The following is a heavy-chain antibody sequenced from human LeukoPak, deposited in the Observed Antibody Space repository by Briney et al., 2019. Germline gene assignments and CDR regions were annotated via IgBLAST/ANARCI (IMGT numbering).Heavy chain of an antibody. CDR3: ARVRGSYSIDY. CDR2: ISNSGNTI. CDR1: GFTFSDYY. D-gene: IGHD1-26*01. V-gene: IGHV3-11*04. J-gene: IGHJ4*02. Sequence: GGSLRLSXAASGFTFSDYYMSWIRQAPGKGLEWVSYISNSGNTIYYADSVRGRFTISRDNAKNSLYLQMNSLRAEDTAMYYCARVRGSYSIDYWGQGTLVTVSS.